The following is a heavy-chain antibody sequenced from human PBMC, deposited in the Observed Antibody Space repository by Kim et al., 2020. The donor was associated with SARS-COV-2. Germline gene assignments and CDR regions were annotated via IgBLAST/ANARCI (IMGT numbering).Heavy chain of an antibody. D-gene: IGHD3-22*01. Sequence: VKGRFTISRDNDKNTLYLQMNSLRAEDTAVYYCATARGYYDSSGYYVFDYWGQGILVTVSS. J-gene: IGHJ4*02. V-gene: IGHV3-74*01. CDR3: ATARGYYDSSGYYVFDY.